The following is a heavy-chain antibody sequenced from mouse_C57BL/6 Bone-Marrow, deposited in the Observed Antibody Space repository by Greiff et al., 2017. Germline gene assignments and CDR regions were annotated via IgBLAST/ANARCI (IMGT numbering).Heavy chain of an antibody. J-gene: IGHJ2*01. D-gene: IGHD2-3*01. CDR1: GFSLTSYG. V-gene: IGHV2-2*01. CDR2: IWSGGST. CDR3: ARNGYDGLYYFDY. Sequence: VKLMESGPGLVQPSQSLSITCTVSGFSLTSYGVHWVRQSPGKGLEWLGVIWSGGSTDYNAAFISRLSISKDNSKSQVFFKMNSLQADDTAIYYCARNGYDGLYYFDYWGQGTTLTVSS.